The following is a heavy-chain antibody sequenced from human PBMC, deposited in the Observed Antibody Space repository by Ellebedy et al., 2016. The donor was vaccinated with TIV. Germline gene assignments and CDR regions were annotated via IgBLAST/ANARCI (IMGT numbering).Heavy chain of an antibody. D-gene: IGHD6-19*01. J-gene: IGHJ4*02. CDR1: GYIFTNYG. Sequence: AASVKVSCKASGYIFTNYGISWVRQAPGQGLEWMGWIRAYNGNTKYTRHLQDRVTMTTDTSTTTAYMELRSLRYDDTAVYYCARDGDGSTRPQDYWGQGTLVTVSS. CDR2: IRAYNGNT. CDR3: ARDGDGSTRPQDY. V-gene: IGHV1-18*01.